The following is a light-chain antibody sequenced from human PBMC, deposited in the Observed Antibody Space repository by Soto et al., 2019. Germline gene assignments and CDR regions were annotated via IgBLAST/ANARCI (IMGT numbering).Light chain of an antibody. CDR3: LRPNPYPGT. J-gene: IGKJ1*01. Sequence: DIQMTQSPSSLSASVGDRVTITCRASQAIRNDLGWYQQKPGKAPKRLIYAASSLDSEVPLRFSGSASGTEFDLTISSLQPEDFAPYYCLRPNPYPGTFGQGTKVEIK. V-gene: IGKV1-17*01. CDR2: AAS. CDR1: QAIRND.